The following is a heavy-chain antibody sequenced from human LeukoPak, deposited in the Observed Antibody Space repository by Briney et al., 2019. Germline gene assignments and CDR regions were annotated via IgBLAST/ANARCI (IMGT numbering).Heavy chain of an antibody. D-gene: IGHD3-10*01. CDR1: GFTFSTYA. V-gene: IGHV3-43*01. Sequence: PGGSLRLSCAASGFTFSTYARSWVRQAPGKGLEWVSLISWDGGSTYYADSVKGRLTISRDNSKNSLYLQMNSLRTEDTALYYCAKDLRRGITMVRGPFDYWGQGTLVTVSS. CDR2: ISWDGGST. J-gene: IGHJ4*02. CDR3: AKDLRRGITMVRGPFDY.